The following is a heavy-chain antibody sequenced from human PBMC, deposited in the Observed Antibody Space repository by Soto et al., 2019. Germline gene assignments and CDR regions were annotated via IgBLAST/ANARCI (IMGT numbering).Heavy chain of an antibody. D-gene: IGHD3-3*01. CDR2: ISYDGSNK. CDR3: ARAPYPQRYYDFWSGYSYNWFDP. V-gene: IGHV3-30-3*01. Sequence: PGGSLRLSCAASGFTFSSYAMHWVRQAPGKGLEWVAVISYDGSNKYYADSVKGRFTISRDNSKNTLYLQMNSLRAEDTAVYYCARAPYPQRYYDFWSGYSYNWFDPWGEGTLVTVSS. J-gene: IGHJ5*02. CDR1: GFTFSSYA.